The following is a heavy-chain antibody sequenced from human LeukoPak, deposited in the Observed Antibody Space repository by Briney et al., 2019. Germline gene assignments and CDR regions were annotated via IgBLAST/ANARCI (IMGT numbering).Heavy chain of an antibody. CDR2: ISNTGSPI. J-gene: IGHJ4*02. CDR3: ARDPNSSGWFDY. V-gene: IGHV3-48*02. Sequence: PGGSLRLSCAASEFTFSRCNMNWVRQAPGKGLEWISYISNTGSPIYYADSVKGRFTISRDNAKNSLYLQMDSLRDEDTAVYYCARDPNSSGWFDYWGQGTLVTVSS. D-gene: IGHD6-19*01. CDR1: EFTFSRCN.